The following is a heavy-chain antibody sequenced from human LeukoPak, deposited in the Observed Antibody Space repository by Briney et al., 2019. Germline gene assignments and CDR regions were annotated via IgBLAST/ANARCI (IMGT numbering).Heavy chain of an antibody. CDR1: GFTVSSNY. V-gene: IGHV3-53*01. CDR2: IYSGGST. Sequence: GGSLRLSCAASGFTVSSNYMSWVRQAPGKGLEWVSVIYSGGSTYYADSVKGRFTISRDNSKNTLYLQMNSLRAEDTAVYYCARVLGGSQGAFDIWGQGTMVTVSS. D-gene: IGHD1-26*01. CDR3: ARVLGGSQGAFDI. J-gene: IGHJ3*02.